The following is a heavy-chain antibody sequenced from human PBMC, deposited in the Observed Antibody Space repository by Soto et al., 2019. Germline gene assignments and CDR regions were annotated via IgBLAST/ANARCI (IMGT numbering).Heavy chain of an antibody. D-gene: IGHD3-10*01. CDR3: ARDSYGYYFDY. Sequence: SETLSLTCTVSGGSISSYYWSWIRQPPGKGLEWIGYIYYSGSTNYNPSLKSRVTISVDTSKNQFSLKLSSVTAADTAVYYCARDSYGYYFDYWGQGTLVTVSS. V-gene: IGHV4-59*01. J-gene: IGHJ4*02. CDR2: IYYSGST. CDR1: GGSISSYY.